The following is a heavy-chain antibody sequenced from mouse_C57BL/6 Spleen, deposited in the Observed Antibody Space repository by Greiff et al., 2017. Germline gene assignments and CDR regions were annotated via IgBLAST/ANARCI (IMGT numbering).Heavy chain of an antibody. J-gene: IGHJ3*01. CDR3: ARGGDYYGSSYGGAY. D-gene: IGHD1-1*01. Sequence: VQLQQSGAELARPGASVKLSCKASGYTFTSYGISWVKQRTGQGLEWIGEIYPRSGNTYYNEKFKGKATLTADKSSSTAYMGLRSLTSEDSAVYFCARGGDYYGSSYGGAYWGQGALVTVSA. CDR1: GYTFTSYG. V-gene: IGHV1-81*01. CDR2: IYPRSGNT.